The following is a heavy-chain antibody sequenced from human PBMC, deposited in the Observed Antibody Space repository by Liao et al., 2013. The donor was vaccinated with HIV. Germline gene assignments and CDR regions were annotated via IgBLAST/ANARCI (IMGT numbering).Heavy chain of an antibody. Sequence: QLQLRESGPGLVKPSETLSLTCTVSGGSISSTGYYWGWIRQPPGKGLEWIGSIYYSGSTYYNPSLKSRVSISVDTSKNQFSLKLSSVTAADTAVFYCARVVTMIVGPTYYFDYWGQGTLVTVSS. D-gene: IGHD3-22*01. CDR2: IYYSGST. CDR3: ARVVTMIVGPTYYFDY. J-gene: IGHJ4*02. V-gene: IGHV4-39*07. CDR1: GGSISSTGYY.